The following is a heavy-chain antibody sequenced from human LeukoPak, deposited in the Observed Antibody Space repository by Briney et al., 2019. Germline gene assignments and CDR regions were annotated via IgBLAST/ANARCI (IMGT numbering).Heavy chain of an antibody. Sequence: ASVKVSCKSSGYTFSSYDINWVRQATGQGLEWMVWMNPNSGNTGYAQKFQCRVTMTRNTSISTAYMELSSLRSEATAVYYCARVSLGAMPYDAFDIWGQGTMVTVSS. CDR3: ARVSLGAMPYDAFDI. V-gene: IGHV1-8*01. J-gene: IGHJ3*02. CDR2: MNPNSGNT. CDR1: GYTFSSYD. D-gene: IGHD1-26*01.